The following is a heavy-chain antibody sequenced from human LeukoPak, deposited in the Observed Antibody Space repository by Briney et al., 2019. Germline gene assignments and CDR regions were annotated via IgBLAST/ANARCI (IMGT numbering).Heavy chain of an antibody. CDR3: AKAVAARWLDP. CDR2: IKEDGSEK. V-gene: IGHV3-7*01. CDR1: GFTFSSYW. J-gene: IGHJ5*02. Sequence: PGGSLRLSCAASGFTFSSYWMSWVRQAPGKGLECAANIKEDGSEKNYVDSVKGRFTISRDNAKNSLYLQMNSLRAEDTAVYYCAKAVAARWLDPWGQGTLVIVSS. D-gene: IGHD6-19*01.